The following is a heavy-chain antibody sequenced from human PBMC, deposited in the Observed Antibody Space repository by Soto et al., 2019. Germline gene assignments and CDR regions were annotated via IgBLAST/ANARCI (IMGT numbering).Heavy chain of an antibody. J-gene: IGHJ6*02. CDR3: AKDYVLEWLRYYYGMDV. Sequence: QVQLVESGGGVVQPGRSLRLSCAASGFAFSTYGMHWVRQAPGKGLEWVAVISYDGSNKYYTDSVKGRFTISRDNSKNTRFLQMNSLRAEDTAVYYCAKDYVLEWLRYYYGMDVWGQGTTVTVSS. V-gene: IGHV3-30*18. D-gene: IGHD3-3*01. CDR1: GFAFSTYG. CDR2: ISYDGSNK.